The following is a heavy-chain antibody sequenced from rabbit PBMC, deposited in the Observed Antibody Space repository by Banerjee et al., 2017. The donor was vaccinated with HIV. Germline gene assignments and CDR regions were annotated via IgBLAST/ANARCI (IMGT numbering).Heavy chain of an antibody. J-gene: IGHJ4*01. Sequence: QSLEESGGDLVKPGASLTLTCTASGFSFSSSDLMCWVRQAPGKGLEWIACIYAGSSGSTWYASWAKGRFTISKTSSTTVTLQLNSLTAADTATYFCARRDDTVSDYILNFWGPGTLVTVS. CDR1: GFSFSSSDL. V-gene: IGHV1S40*01. CDR3: ARRDDTVSDYILNF. D-gene: IGHD1-1*01. CDR2: IYAGSSGST.